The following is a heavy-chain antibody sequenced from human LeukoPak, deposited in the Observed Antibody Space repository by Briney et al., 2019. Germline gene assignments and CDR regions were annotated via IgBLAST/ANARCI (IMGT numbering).Heavy chain of an antibody. D-gene: IGHD2-2*01. CDR2: ISDSGDRT. CDR3: AKSGSVPPDY. CDR1: GFTFTIYA. J-gene: IGHJ4*02. Sequence: GGSLRLSCAASGFTFTIYAMSWVRQSPGKGLEWVSSISDSGDRTYYADSVKGRFTISRDNSRNTLYLQVNSLRAEDTAVYYCAKSGSVPPDYWGQGTLVTVSS. V-gene: IGHV3-23*01.